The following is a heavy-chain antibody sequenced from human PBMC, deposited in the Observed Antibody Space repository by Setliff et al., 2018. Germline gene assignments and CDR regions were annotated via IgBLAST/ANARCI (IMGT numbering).Heavy chain of an antibody. J-gene: IGHJ3*02. CDR1: GSTLTKLS. V-gene: IGHV1-24*01. CDR2: FDLEDGET. D-gene: IGHD6-19*01. Sequence: ASVKVSCKVSGSTLTKLSMHWVRQAPGKGLEWMGGFDLEDGETIYAQKFQGRVTMTEDTSTDTAYMELSSLISEDTAVSYCVTVQKWLVLPSGHDAFDIWGQGTMVTVSS. CDR3: VTVQKWLVLPSGHDAFDI.